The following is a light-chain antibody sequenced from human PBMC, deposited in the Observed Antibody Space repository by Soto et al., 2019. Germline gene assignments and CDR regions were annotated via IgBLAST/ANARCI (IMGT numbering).Light chain of an antibody. CDR2: GAS. J-gene: IGKJ1*01. V-gene: IGKV3D-20*02. Sequence: EIVLTQSPGTLSLSPGERATLSCRASESVSDNYLAWYQQKPGQAPRLLFYGASNRATGIPGRFSGSGSGTDFTLTISRMEPEDFAVYYCQQRTDRPPWTFGQGTKVDIK. CDR1: ESVSDNY. CDR3: QQRTDRPPWT.